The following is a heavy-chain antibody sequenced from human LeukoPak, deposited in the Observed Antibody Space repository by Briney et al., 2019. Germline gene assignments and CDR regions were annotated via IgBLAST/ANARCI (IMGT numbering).Heavy chain of an antibody. D-gene: IGHD3-22*01. V-gene: IGHV3-7*03. CDR3: TSGLFVY. J-gene: IGHJ4*02. CDR2: IKEDGREK. Sequence: GGSLRLSCVGSGFTYTAHWMTWVRQAPGKGLEWVANIKEDGREKYYVDSVKGRFAISRDNAKNSLYLQMNSLRVEDTAVYYCTSGLFVYWGQGTLVTVSS. CDR1: GFTYTAHW.